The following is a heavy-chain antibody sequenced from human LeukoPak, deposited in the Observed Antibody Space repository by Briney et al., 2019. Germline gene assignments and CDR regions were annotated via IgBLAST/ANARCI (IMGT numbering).Heavy chain of an antibody. CDR3: AKMGQAGATRWFDP. Sequence: GGSLSLSCAASGFTFSSYAMSWVRQAPGKGLEWVSVISGSGGGTYYADSVKGRFTISRDNSKNTLYVHMNNLRAEDTAVYYCAKMGQAGATRWFDPWGQGILVTVSS. D-gene: IGHD1-26*01. CDR1: GFTFSSYA. CDR2: ISGSGGGT. V-gene: IGHV3-23*01. J-gene: IGHJ5*02.